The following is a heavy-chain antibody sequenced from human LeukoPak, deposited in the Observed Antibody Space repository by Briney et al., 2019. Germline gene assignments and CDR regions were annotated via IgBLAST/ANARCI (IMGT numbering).Heavy chain of an antibody. V-gene: IGHV4-59*01. D-gene: IGHD3-9*01. CDR2: IYYSGST. CDR1: GGSISSYY. Sequence: PSETLSLTCTVSGGSISSYYWSWIRQPPGKGLEWIGYIYYSGSTNYNPSLKSRVTISVDTSKNQFSLKLSSVTAADTAVYYCARRSYDILTGYYYYAFDIWGQGTMVTVSS. CDR3: ARRSYDILTGYYYYAFDI. J-gene: IGHJ3*02.